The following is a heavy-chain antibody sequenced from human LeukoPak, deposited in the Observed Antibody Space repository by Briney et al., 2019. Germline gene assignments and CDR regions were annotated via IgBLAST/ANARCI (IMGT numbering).Heavy chain of an antibody. CDR1: GGSISSGGYS. Sequence: SQTLSLTCAVSGGSISSGGYSWSWIRQPPGKGLEWIGYIYHSGSTYYNPSLKSRVTISVDRSKNQFSLKLSSVTAADTAVYYCARDDCSGGSCYSDYWGQGTLVTVPS. CDR3: ARDDCSGGSCYSDY. CDR2: IYHSGST. D-gene: IGHD2-15*01. V-gene: IGHV4-30-2*01. J-gene: IGHJ4*02.